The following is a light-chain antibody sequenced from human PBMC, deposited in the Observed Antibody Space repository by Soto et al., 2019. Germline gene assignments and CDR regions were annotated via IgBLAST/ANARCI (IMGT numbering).Light chain of an antibody. J-gene: IGKJ5*01. V-gene: IGKV3-15*01. CDR2: GAS. Sequence: EIVLTQPPATLCVSPGESATLSCRPSQSVSSKLAWYQQKPGQASRLLIYGASTRATGIPSRFSGSGSGTEFTLTISSLQSEDFAVYYCQQYNNWPPITFGQGTRLEI. CDR3: QQYNNWPPIT. CDR1: QSVSSK.